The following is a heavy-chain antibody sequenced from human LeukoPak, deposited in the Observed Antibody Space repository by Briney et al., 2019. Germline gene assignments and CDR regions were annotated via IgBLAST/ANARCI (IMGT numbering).Heavy chain of an antibody. CDR3: ARVLGEDYYDSSGYSLDY. Sequence: PSETLSLTCTVSGDSISSGYYWGWIRQPPGKGLEWMGSFYHSGSTYYNPSLKSRVTISVDTSKNQFSLKLSSVTAADTAVYYCARVLGEDYYDSSGYSLDYWGQGTLVTVSS. CDR1: GDSISSGYY. V-gene: IGHV4-38-2*02. CDR2: FYHSGST. J-gene: IGHJ4*02. D-gene: IGHD3-22*01.